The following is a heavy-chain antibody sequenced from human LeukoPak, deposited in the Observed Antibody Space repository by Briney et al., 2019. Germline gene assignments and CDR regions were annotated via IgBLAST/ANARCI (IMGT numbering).Heavy chain of an antibody. CDR1: GFDFRNYY. J-gene: IGHJ4*02. CDR2: IKYDGTYT. CDR3: TRDEGATVATYRFDF. V-gene: IGHV3-7*01. Sequence: PGGSLRLSCEASGFDFRNYYMSWVRQAPGKGLEWLAIIKYDGTYTNYKDSVKGRLTLSRDNAKNSVYLQMNSLRAEDTAVYYCTRDEGATVATYRFDFWGRGTLVTVSS. D-gene: IGHD4-23*01.